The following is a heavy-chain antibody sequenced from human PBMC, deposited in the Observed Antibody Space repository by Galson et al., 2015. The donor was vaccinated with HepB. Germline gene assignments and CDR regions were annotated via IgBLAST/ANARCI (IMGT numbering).Heavy chain of an antibody. CDR2: IWYDGSNK. CDR1: GFTFSSYA. J-gene: IGHJ4*02. Sequence: SLRLSCAASGFTFSSYAMSWVRQAPGKGLEWVAVIWYDGSNKYYADSVKGRFTISRDNSKNTLYLQMNSLRAEDTAVYYCARDVGFVDYWGQGTLVTVSS. D-gene: IGHD3-10*01. CDR3: ARDVGFVDY. V-gene: IGHV3-33*08.